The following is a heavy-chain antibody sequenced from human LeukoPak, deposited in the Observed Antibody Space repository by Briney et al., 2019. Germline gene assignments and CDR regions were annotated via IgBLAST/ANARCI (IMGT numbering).Heavy chain of an antibody. J-gene: IGHJ4*02. Sequence: GGSLRLSCAASGFTFDDYGMSWVRQGPGKGLEWVSAINRNGDSTGYADSVKGRFTISRDNSENTLYLQMNSLRAEDTAVYYCAKSPSSWKFDDWGQGTLVTVSS. D-gene: IGHD6-13*01. CDR3: AKSPSSWKFDD. CDR1: GFTFDDYG. CDR2: INRNGDST. V-gene: IGHV3-20*04.